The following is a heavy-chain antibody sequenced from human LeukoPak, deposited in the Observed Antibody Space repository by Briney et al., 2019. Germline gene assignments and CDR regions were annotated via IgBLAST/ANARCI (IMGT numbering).Heavy chain of an antibody. D-gene: IGHD2-15*01. CDR1: GYTFTGYY. J-gene: IGHJ5*02. V-gene: IGHV1-2*02. CDR2: INPNSGGT. CDR3: ARVDLGYCSGGSCYGRYNWFDP. Sequence: ASVKVSCKASGYTFTGYYMHWVRQAPGQGLEWMGWINPNSGGTNYAQKFQGRVTMTRDTSISTAYMELSRLRSDDTAVYYCARVDLGYCSGGSCYGRYNWFDPWGQGTLVTVSS.